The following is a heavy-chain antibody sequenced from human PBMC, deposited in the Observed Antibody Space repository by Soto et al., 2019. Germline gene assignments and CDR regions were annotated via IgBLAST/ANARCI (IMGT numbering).Heavy chain of an antibody. J-gene: IGHJ4*02. CDR3: VSDRGYGHASVPYS. V-gene: IGHV3-30*03. D-gene: IGHD5-18*01. CDR2: ISYDGSLQ. CDR1: GFAFSSYG. Sequence: QAQLVESGGGVVQPGRSLRLSCAASGFAFSSYGMHWVRQAPGTGLEWVAVISYDGSLQHYADSVKGRFTISRDNSKNMVLLQMSSLRAEDTEVYYGVSDRGYGHASVPYSWGEGTLVSVSS.